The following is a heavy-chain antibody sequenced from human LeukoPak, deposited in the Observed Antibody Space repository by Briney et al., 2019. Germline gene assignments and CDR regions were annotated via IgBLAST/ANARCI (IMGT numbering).Heavy chain of an antibody. Sequence: QAGGSLRLSRAASGFTFSSYAMSWVRQAPGKGLEWVGFIRSKAYGGTTEYAASVKGRFTISRDDSKSIAYLQMNSLKTEDTAVYYCTRANSGYSSGREGYWFDPWGQGTLVTVSS. CDR2: IRSKAYGGTT. CDR3: TRANSGYSSGREGYWFDP. CDR1: GFTFSSYA. V-gene: IGHV3-49*04. D-gene: IGHD6-19*01. J-gene: IGHJ5*02.